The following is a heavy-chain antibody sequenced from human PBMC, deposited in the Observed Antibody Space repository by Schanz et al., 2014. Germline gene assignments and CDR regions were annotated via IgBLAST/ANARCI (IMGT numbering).Heavy chain of an antibody. CDR1: GYTFSSYG. CDR3: ARDRLECGAECYSVEVFEI. CDR2: ISPYNGNT. V-gene: IGHV1-18*01. D-gene: IGHD2-21*01. Sequence: QVQLVQSGAEVKKPGASVKVSCKTSGYTFSSYGITWVRQAPGQGLEWMGWISPYNGNTNYAPKVQGRVTVTTDTSTSTVYMELRSLRSDDTAVYYCARDRLECGAECYSVEVFEIWGQGTLVTVSS. J-gene: IGHJ4*02.